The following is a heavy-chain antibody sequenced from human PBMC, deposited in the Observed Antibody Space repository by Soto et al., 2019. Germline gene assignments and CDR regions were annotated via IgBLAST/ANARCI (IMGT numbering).Heavy chain of an antibody. CDR3: ARDGYCSGGSSYSVY. D-gene: IGHD2-15*01. J-gene: IGHJ4*02. V-gene: IGHV1-3*01. CDR1: GYTFSTYA. Sequence: QVQLVQSGAEVKKPGASVKISCKASGYTFSTYAIHWARQAPGQSLEWMGWINVGNGRTKYSQKLQGRVAISRDTSASTAYMELSSLRSEDTAVYYCARDGYCSGGSSYSVYWGQGTLVTVSS. CDR2: INVGNGRT.